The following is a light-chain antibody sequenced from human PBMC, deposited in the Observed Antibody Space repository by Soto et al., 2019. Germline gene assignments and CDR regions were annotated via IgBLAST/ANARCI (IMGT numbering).Light chain of an antibody. CDR1: QSVSSN. J-gene: IGKJ1*01. V-gene: IGKV3-15*01. CDR3: HQYNFWPT. CDR2: GTS. Sequence: EIVLAQSPATLSLSPGEGATLSCRASQSVSSNLAWYQQKPGQSPRLLIYGTSTRATGIPARFSGSGSGTEFTLTISSLQSEDFAVYYCHQYNFWPTFGQGTKVDIK.